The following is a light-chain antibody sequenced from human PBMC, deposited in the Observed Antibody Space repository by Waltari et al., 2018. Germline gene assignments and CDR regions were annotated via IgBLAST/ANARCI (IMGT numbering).Light chain of an antibody. CDR1: QTISRF. CDR3: QQTYNAPLT. V-gene: IGKV1-39*01. Sequence: DIQMTQSPSSLSASVGDRVTITCRASQTISRFLNWYQQKPGKSPNLLIYAASTLQSGVPSRFSGSGSGTDFTLTISSLHPEDFATYYCQQTYNAPLTFGGGTEVEIK. J-gene: IGKJ4*01. CDR2: AAS.